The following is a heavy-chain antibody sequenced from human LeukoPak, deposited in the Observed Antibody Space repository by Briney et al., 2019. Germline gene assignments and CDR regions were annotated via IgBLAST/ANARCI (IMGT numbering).Heavy chain of an antibody. CDR3: ARVRPYSSSMDV. J-gene: IGHJ6*02. CDR1: GFIVGDYQ. V-gene: IGHV3-7*01. Sequence: GGSPRLSCAASGFIVGDYQMSWIRQAPGKGLEWVANIKQDGSEKYYVDSVKGRFTISRDNAKNSLYLQMNSLRAEDTAVYYCARVRPYSSSMDVWGQGTTVTVSS. CDR2: IKQDGSEK. D-gene: IGHD6-13*01.